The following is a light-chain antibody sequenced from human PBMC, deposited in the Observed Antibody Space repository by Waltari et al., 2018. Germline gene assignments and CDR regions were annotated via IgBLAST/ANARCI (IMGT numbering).Light chain of an antibody. CDR1: QRVLYSSNNRNY. J-gene: IGKJ5*01. CDR3: QQYYTTPH. CDR2: WAS. V-gene: IGKV4-1*01. Sequence: DIVMTQSPDSLAVSLGERASINCKSSQRVLYSSNNRNYLAWYQQKPGQPPKLLIYWASTRESGVPDRFSGSGSGTDFTLTISSLQAEDVAVYYCQQYYTTPHFGQGTRLEIK.